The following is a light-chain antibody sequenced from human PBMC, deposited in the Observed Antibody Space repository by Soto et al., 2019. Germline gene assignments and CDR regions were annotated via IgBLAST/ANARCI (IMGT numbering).Light chain of an antibody. Sequence: DIVMTQSPDSLAVSLGERATINCKSSQSVLYSSNNKNYLAWYQQRPGQPPKLLIYWASTRESVVPDRFSGSGSGTEFTLTITGLQAEDVAVYYCQQYESTPPTFGQGTKLEIK. V-gene: IGKV4-1*01. CDR2: WAS. CDR1: QSVLYSSNNKNY. CDR3: QQYESTPPT. J-gene: IGKJ2*01.